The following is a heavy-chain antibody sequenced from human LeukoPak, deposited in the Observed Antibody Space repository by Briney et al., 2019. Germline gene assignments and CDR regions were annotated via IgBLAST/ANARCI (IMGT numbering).Heavy chain of an antibody. V-gene: IGHV1-69*13. Sequence: GASVKVSCKASGGTFSSYAISWGRQAPGQGLEWMGGIIPIFGTANYAQKFQGRVTITADESTSTAYMELSSLRSEDTAVYYCARDRVRFITMVRGGYYYGMDVWGKGTTVTVSS. D-gene: IGHD3-10*01. CDR1: GGTFSSYA. J-gene: IGHJ6*04. CDR2: IIPIFGTA. CDR3: ARDRVRFITMVRGGYYYGMDV.